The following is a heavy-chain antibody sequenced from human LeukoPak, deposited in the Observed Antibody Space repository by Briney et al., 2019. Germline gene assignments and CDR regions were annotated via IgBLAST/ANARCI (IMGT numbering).Heavy chain of an antibody. CDR1: GGTFTDYA. CDR2: IIPLLGTP. Sequence: AAVKVSCKCSGGTFTDYAISLVRQPPAQGLEWMGGIIPLLGTPNYAQKFQGRVTITADDSTSTDYMELTSLRSEDTAVYDGAEDSSMVTTGAPYYYYYLDVWGQGTTVTVSS. J-gene: IGHJ6*03. D-gene: IGHD4-17*01. CDR3: AEDSSMVTTGAPYYYYYLDV. V-gene: IGHV1-69*13.